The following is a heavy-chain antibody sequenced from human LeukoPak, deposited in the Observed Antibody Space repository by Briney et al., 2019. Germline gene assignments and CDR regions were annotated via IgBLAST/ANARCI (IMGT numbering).Heavy chain of an antibody. D-gene: IGHD3-22*01. CDR1: GFTFSNYA. CDR2: ISGSGDST. Sequence: GGSLRLSCAASGFTFSNYAMSWVRQAPGKGLVWVSSISGSGDSTHYADSVKGRFTISRDKTKNTLYLQMNSLRAEDTAVYYCVKSAYYDASGYYREYYFDYWGQGTLVTVSS. J-gene: IGHJ4*02. CDR3: VKSAYYDASGYYREYYFDY. V-gene: IGHV3-23*01.